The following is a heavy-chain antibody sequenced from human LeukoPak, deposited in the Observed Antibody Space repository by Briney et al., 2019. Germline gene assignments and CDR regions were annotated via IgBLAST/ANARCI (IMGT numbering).Heavy chain of an antibody. V-gene: IGHV3-7*01. J-gene: IGHJ4*02. CDR1: GLIFRSYW. CDR3: ARERDGRFFDY. D-gene: IGHD5-24*01. Sequence: GGSLRLSCEVSGLIFRSYWMSWVRQAPGKGLEWVANINQEGSEKYFEDSVKGRFTISRDNAKNSLHLQMNTLRAEDTAVYYYARERDGRFFDYWGQGTQVTVSS. CDR2: INQEGSEK.